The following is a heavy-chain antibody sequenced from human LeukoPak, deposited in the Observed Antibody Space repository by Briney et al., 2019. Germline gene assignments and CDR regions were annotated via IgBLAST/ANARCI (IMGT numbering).Heavy chain of an antibody. CDR3: ARDAQWLVSFDY. CDR1: GGSFSGYY. Sequence: SETLSLTCAVYGGSFSGYYWSWIRQPPGKGLEWIGEINHSGSTNYNPSLKSRVTISVDTSKNQFSLKLSSVTAADTAVYYCARDAQWLVSFDYWGQGTLVTVSS. D-gene: IGHD3-22*01. CDR2: INHSGST. V-gene: IGHV4-34*01. J-gene: IGHJ4*02.